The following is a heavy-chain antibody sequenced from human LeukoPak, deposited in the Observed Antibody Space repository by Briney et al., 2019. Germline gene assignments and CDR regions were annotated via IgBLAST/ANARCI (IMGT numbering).Heavy chain of an antibody. D-gene: IGHD3-16*01. CDR3: ARGLAWGAFDI. CDR1: GGSISSSSYY. V-gene: IGHV4-39*07. J-gene: IGHJ3*02. Sequence: SETLSLTCTVSGGSISSSSYYWGWIRQPPGKGLEWIGSIYYSGSTYFNPSLKSRVTISVDTSKNQFSLKLSSVTAADTAVYYCARGLAWGAFDIWGQGTMVTVSS. CDR2: IYYSGST.